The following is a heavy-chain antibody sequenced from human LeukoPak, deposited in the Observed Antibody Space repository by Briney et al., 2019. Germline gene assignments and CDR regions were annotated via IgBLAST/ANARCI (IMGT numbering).Heavy chain of an antibody. CDR1: ADSITIYY. D-gene: IGHD3/OR15-3a*01. V-gene: IGHV4-59*01. J-gene: IGHJ4*02. CDR3: ARGIVGSRDFYFRYYFDY. Sequence: SETLSLTCSVPADSITIYYWTWIRQPPGKGLEWIGYIDHTGSTNYSPSLNSRVTISRDTSKNHFSLRLSSLTAADTAVYFCARGIVGSRDFYFRYYFDYWGQGTLVTVSS. CDR2: IDHTGST.